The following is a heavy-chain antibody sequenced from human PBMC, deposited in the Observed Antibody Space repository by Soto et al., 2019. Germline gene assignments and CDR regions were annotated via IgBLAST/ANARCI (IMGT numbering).Heavy chain of an antibody. CDR2: IIPIFGTA. D-gene: IGHD2-15*01. CDR1: GGTISSYA. J-gene: IGHJ6*02. CDR3: ARGGYCSGGSCYNYYYGMDV. Sequence: QVQLVQSGAEVKKPGSSVKVSCKASGGTISSYAISWVRQAPGQGLEWMGGIIPIFGTANYAQKFQGRVTITADESTSRAYMELSSLRSEDTAVYYCARGGYCSGGSCYNYYYGMDVWGQGTTVTVSS. V-gene: IGHV1-69*12.